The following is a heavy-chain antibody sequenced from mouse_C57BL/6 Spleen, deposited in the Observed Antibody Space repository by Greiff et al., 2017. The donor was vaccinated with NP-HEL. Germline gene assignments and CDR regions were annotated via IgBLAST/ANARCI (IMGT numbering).Heavy chain of an antibody. CDR3: ARSYYYGSSSYYCDY. J-gene: IGHJ2*01. V-gene: IGHV1-39*01. CDR2: INPNYGTT. Sequence: EVKLVESGPELVKPGASVKISCKASGYSFTDYNMNWVKQSNGKSLEWIGVINPNYGTTSYNQKFKGKATLTVDQSSSTAYMQLNSLTSEDSAVYYCARSYYYGSSSYYCDYWGQGTTLTVSS. D-gene: IGHD1-1*01. CDR1: GYSFTDYN.